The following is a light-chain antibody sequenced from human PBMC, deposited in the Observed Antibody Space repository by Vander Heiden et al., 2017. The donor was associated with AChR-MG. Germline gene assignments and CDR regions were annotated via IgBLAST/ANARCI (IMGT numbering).Light chain of an antibody. J-gene: IGKJ4*02. V-gene: IGKV1-39*01. CDR1: QSIRSY. CDR3: QQNDSTLQLT. CDR2: AAS. Sequence: DIQMPQSPPSLSASVGDRVTITCRASQSIRSYLNWYKQKPGKAPKLLIYAASSLQSGVPSRFSGSGYGTDFTLTISSRQPEDFAAYYCQQNDSTLQLTFGGGTKVEIK.